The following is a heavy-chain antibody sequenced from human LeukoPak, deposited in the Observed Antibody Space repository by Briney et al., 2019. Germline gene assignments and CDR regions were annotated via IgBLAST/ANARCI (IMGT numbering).Heavy chain of an antibody. D-gene: IGHD3-22*01. CDR3: ARTVLETMIVHSNDFDY. CDR1: GFSLSTSGVG. Sequence: KESGPTLVKPTQTLTLTCTFSGFSLSTSGVGVGWIRQPPGKALEWLALIYWDDDKRYSPSLKSRLTITKDTSKNQVVLTMTNMDPVDTATYYCARTVLETMIVHSNDFDYWGQGTLVTVSS. CDR2: IYWDDDK. J-gene: IGHJ4*02. V-gene: IGHV2-5*02.